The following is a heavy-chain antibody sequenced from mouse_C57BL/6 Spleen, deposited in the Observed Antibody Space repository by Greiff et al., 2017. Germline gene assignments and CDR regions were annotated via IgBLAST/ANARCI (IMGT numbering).Heavy chain of an antibody. Sequence: VQLQQPGAELVRPGSSVNLSCKASGYTFTSYWMHWVKQRPIQGLEWIGNIDPSDSETHYNQKFKDKATLTVDKSSSTAYMQLSSLTSEDSAVYYCARNYGSSYGYAMDYWGQGTSVTVSS. J-gene: IGHJ4*01. D-gene: IGHD1-1*01. CDR2: IDPSDSET. V-gene: IGHV1-52*01. CDR3: ARNYGSSYGYAMDY. CDR1: GYTFTSYW.